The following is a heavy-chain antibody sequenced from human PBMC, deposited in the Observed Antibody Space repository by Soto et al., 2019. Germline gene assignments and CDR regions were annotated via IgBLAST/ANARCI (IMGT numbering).Heavy chain of an antibody. J-gene: IGHJ3*01. D-gene: IGHD1-26*01. Sequence: PSETLSLTCTVSGGSISSYYWSWIRQPPGKGLEWIGYIYYSGSTNYNPSLKSRVTISVDTSKNQSSLKLSSVTAADTAVYYCARRWGDAFDFWGQGTMVTVSS. CDR2: IYYSGST. CDR3: ARRWGDAFDF. CDR1: GGSISSYY. V-gene: IGHV4-59*01.